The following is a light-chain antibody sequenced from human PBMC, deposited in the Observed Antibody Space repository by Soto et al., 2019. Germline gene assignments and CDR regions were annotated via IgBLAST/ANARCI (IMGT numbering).Light chain of an antibody. CDR1: QAINDY. J-gene: IGKJ5*01. CDR3: QQYDNLPIT. V-gene: IGKV1-33*01. Sequence: DIQMTQSPSSLSASVGDRVTITCQASQAINDYLTWYQQKPGKAPNLLIYEASNLGTRVTSRFSGSGSGTHFTFTIRSLQPEDISTYYCQQYDNLPITFGQGTRLEIK. CDR2: EAS.